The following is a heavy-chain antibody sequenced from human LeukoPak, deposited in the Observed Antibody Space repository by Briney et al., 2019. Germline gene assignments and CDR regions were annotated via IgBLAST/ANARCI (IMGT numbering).Heavy chain of an antibody. CDR1: GYTFISYA. J-gene: IGHJ4*02. CDR3: ARGGYYGGSGTYGFFDY. V-gene: IGHV7-4-1*02. D-gene: IGHD3-10*01. CDR2: IDTETGNP. Sequence: GSVKVSCKASGYTFISYAMNWVRQAPGQGLEWMGWIDTETGNPTYAQGFTGQFVFFVDTSVNTAYLQISSLRTEDTAVYYCARGGYYGGSGTYGFFDYWGQGSLVTVSS.